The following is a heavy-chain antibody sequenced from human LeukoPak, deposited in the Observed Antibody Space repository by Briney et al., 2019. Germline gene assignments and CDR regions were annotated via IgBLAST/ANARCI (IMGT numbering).Heavy chain of an antibody. CDR3: ARVGIAVAIDY. V-gene: IGHV3-21*01. J-gene: IGHJ4*02. CDR1: GFTFSSYS. CDR2: ISSSSSYI. D-gene: IGHD6-19*01. Sequence: GGSLRLSCAASGFTFSSYSMNWVRQAPGKGLEWVSSISSSSSYIYYADSVKGRFTISRDNAKNSLYLQMNSLRAEDTAVYYCARVGIAVAIDYWGREPWSPSPQ.